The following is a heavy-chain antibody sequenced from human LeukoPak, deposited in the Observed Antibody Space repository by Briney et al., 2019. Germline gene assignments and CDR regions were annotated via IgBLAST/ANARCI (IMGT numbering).Heavy chain of an antibody. Sequence: ASVKVSCKASGYTFTSYDINWVRQATGQGLEWMGWMNPNSGNTGYAQKFQGGVTMTRNTSISTAYMELSSLRSEDTAVYYCARGLGRATMVRGVIIGYWGQGTLVTVSS. CDR2: MNPNSGNT. D-gene: IGHD3-10*01. CDR1: GYTFTSYD. V-gene: IGHV1-8*01. J-gene: IGHJ4*02. CDR3: ARGLGRATMVRGVIIGY.